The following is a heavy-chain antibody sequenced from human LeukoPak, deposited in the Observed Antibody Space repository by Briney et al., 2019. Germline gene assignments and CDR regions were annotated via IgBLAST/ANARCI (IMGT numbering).Heavy chain of an antibody. D-gene: IGHD6-13*01. Sequence: ASVKVSCKASGYTFTSYDINWVRQATGQGLEWMGWMNPNSGNTGYAQKFQGRVTMTRNTSISTAYMELSSLRSEDTAVYYCARGPPDPGYSSSWFTYYYYYYMDVWGKGTTVTVSS. CDR2: MNPNSGNT. CDR1: GYTFTSYD. J-gene: IGHJ6*03. CDR3: ARGPPDPGYSSSWFTYYYYYYMDV. V-gene: IGHV1-8*01.